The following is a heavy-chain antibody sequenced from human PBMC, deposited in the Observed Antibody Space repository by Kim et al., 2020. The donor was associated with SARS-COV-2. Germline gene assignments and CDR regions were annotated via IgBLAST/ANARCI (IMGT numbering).Heavy chain of an antibody. V-gene: IGHV3-66*04. CDR1: GFSVSGDY. Sequence: GGSLRPSCAVSGFSVSGDYMNWVRQAPGKGLEWVSVIHTGGATFYADSVKGRFTISRDSSKNTLYLQMNSLRVEDTAVYYCARHDWFDPWGQGTLVTVS. J-gene: IGHJ5*02. CDR3: ARHDWFDP. CDR2: IHTGGAT.